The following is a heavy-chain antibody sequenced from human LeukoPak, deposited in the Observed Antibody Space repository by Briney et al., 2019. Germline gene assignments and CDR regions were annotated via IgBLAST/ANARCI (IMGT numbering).Heavy chain of an antibody. V-gene: IGHV3-21*01. D-gene: IGHD2-2*01. Sequence: GGSLRLSCAASGFTFSSYSMNWVRQAPGKGLEWVSSISSSSSYIYYADSVKGRFTISRDNAKNSLYLQMNSLRAEDTAVYYCAKDPRGYCSSTSCTYFDYWGQGTLVTVSS. J-gene: IGHJ4*02. CDR1: GFTFSSYS. CDR3: AKDPRGYCSSTSCTYFDY. CDR2: ISSSSSYI.